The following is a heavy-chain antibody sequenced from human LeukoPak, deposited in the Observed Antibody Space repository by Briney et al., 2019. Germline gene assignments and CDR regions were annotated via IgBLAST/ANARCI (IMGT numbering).Heavy chain of an antibody. CDR1: SFIFSKYA. J-gene: IGHJ4*02. CDR3: VKGPSSDLSSYTDY. D-gene: IGHD3-16*01. V-gene: IGHV3-23*01. CDR2: IIGNGQAT. Sequence: GGSLRLSCSASSFIFSKYAMKWVRQAPGKGLEWVSAIIGNGQATYYADSVQGRFTISRDNCKNTVYLQMSSVRADDTAVYYCVKGPSSDLSSYTDYWGQGTLVTVSS.